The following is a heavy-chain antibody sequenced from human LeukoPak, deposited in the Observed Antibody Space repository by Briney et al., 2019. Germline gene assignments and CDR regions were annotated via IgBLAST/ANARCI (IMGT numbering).Heavy chain of an antibody. Sequence: PSETLSLTCTVSGGSISSYYWSWIRQPAGKGLEWIGRIYTSGSTNYNPSLKSRVTMSVDTSKNQFSLKLSSVNAADTAVYYCARAPYYYGSGTPSYYYGMDVWGQGTTVTVSS. V-gene: IGHV4-4*07. J-gene: IGHJ6*02. CDR3: ARAPYYYGSGTPSYYYGMDV. D-gene: IGHD3-10*01. CDR2: IYTSGST. CDR1: GGSISSYY.